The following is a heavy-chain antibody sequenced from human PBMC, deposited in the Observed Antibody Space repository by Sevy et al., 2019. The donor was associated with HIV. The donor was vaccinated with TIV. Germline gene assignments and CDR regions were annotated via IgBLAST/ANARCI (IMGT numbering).Heavy chain of an antibody. CDR1: GYTFTGYY. Sequence: ASVKVSCKASGYTFTGYYMHWVRQAPGQGLEWMGWINPNSGGTNYAQKFQGRVTMTRDTSISTAYMELSRLRSDDTAVYYCARDRLATVYYYYYGMDVWGQGTTVTVSS. J-gene: IGHJ6*02. CDR3: ARDRLATVYYYYYGMDV. V-gene: IGHV1-2*02. CDR2: INPNSGGT. D-gene: IGHD5-12*01.